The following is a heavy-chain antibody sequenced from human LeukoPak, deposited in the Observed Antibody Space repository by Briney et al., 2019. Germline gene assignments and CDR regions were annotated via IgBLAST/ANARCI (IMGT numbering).Heavy chain of an antibody. J-gene: IGHJ1*01. CDR2: ISYDGSNK. CDR3: AGSRRGQDCSGGSCYLMTYFQH. Sequence: PGGSLRLSCAASGFTFSSYAMHWVRQAPGKGLEWVAVISYDGSNKYYADSVKGRFTISRDNSKNTLYLQMNSLRAEDTAVYYCAGSRRGQDCSGGSCYLMTYFQHWDQGTLVTVSS. D-gene: IGHD2-15*01. CDR1: GFTFSSYA. V-gene: IGHV3-30-3*01.